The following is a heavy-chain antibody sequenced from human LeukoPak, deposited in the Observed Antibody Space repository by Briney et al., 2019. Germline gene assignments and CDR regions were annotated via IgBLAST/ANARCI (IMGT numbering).Heavy chain of an antibody. CDR1: GYSISSGYY. J-gene: IGHJ5*02. D-gene: IGHD2-15*01. V-gene: IGHV4-38-2*01. CDR2: IYHSGST. Sequence: SETLSLTCAVSGYSISSGYYWGWIRQPPGKGLEWIGSIYHSGSTYYNPSLKSRVTISVATFKNQFSLKLSSVTAADTAVYYCARLVVVAATTGWFDPWGQGTLVTVSS. CDR3: ARLVVVAATTGWFDP.